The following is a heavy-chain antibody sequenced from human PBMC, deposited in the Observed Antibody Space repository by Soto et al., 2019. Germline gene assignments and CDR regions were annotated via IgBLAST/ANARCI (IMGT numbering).Heavy chain of an antibody. CDR3: TGTSGYYFVAPTANY. CDR2: ISGSGGST. V-gene: IGHV3-23*01. D-gene: IGHD3-3*01. J-gene: IGHJ4*02. CDR1: GFTFSSYA. Sequence: PGGSLRLSCAASGFTFSSYAMSRVRQAPGKGLEWVSAISGSGGSTYYADSVKGRFTISRDNSKNTLYLQMNSLRAEDTAVYYCTGTSGYYFVAPTANYWGQGTLVTVSS.